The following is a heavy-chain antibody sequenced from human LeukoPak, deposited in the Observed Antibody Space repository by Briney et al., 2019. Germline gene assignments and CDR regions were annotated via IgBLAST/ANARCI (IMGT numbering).Heavy chain of an antibody. D-gene: IGHD6-19*01. CDR2: MNPNSGNT. CDR3: ARYSSGWYYYGMDV. CDR1: GYTFTSYD. V-gene: IGHV1-8*01. Sequence: GASVKVSCKASGYTFTSYDINWVRQATGQGLEWMGWMNPNSGNTGYAQKFQGRVTMTRNTSISTAYMELSSLRSEDTAVYYCARYSSGWYYYGMDVWGQGTTVTVSS. J-gene: IGHJ6*02.